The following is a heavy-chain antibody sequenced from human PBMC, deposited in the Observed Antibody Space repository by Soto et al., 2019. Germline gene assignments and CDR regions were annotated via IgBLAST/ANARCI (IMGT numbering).Heavy chain of an antibody. V-gene: IGHV4-4*02. D-gene: IGHD6-19*01. Sequence: QVQLQESGPGLVEPSGTLSLTCAVSGGSISNNTWWSWVRQHPGKGLEWIGEIYHSGSTNNNPSTKRRVSISVDKSKTQFSLRLSSVTAADMAVYYCARDHGAGAGKSLFGWGQGTLVTVSS. J-gene: IGHJ4*02. CDR1: GGSISNNTW. CDR2: IYHSGST. CDR3: ARDHGAGAGKSLFG.